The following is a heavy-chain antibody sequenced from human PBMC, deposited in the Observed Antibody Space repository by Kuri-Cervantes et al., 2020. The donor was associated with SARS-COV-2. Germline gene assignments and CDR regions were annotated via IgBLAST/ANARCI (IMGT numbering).Heavy chain of an antibody. Sequence: GSLRLSCVVSRGSISSGGHYWGWVRQPPGRGLEWIGSINYSGSTNYNPSLKSRVTISVDTSKNQFSLKLSSVTAADTAVYYCALNTHSTRVTGGFDYWGQGTLVTVSS. CDR2: INYSGST. J-gene: IGHJ4*02. CDR1: RGSISSGGHY. CDR3: ALNTHSTRVTGGFDY. D-gene: IGHD6-13*01. V-gene: IGHV4-39*07.